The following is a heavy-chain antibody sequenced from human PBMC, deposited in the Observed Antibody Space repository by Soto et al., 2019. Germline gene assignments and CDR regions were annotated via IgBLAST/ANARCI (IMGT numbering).Heavy chain of an antibody. J-gene: IGHJ4*02. Sequence: GGSLRLSCTAPGITFSNSWMSWVRQAPGKGLEWVANIKQDGSEKYYVDSVKGRFIISRDNVKSSLYLRMTSLRADDTAVYYCARHQYNSGWHRHYFDYWGQGALVTVSS. D-gene: IGHD6-19*01. CDR2: IKQDGSEK. CDR3: ARHQYNSGWHRHYFDY. V-gene: IGHV3-7*01. CDR1: GITFSNSW.